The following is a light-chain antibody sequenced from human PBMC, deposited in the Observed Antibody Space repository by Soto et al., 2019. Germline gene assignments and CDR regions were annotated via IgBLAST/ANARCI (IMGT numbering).Light chain of an antibody. CDR2: EVS. J-gene: IGLJ1*01. CDR3: SSYTSNTTPFV. CDR1: NSDVGNYIY. V-gene: IGLV2-14*01. Sequence: QSVLTQPASVSGSPGQSITISCTGTNSDVGNYIYVSWYQQRPGKGPKLMIYEVSNRPSGVSNRFSGSKSGNTASLTISGLQAEDEADYYCSSYTSNTTPFVCGTGTKVTV.